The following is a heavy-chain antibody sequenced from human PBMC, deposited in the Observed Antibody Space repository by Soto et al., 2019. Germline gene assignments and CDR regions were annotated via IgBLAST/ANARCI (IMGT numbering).Heavy chain of an antibody. Sequence: PGESLKISCKGSGYSFTSYWIGWVRQMPGKGLEWMGIIYPGDSDTRYSPSFQGQVTISADKSISTAYLQWSSLKASDTATYYCARHDSPSVISYYYGMDVWGQGTTVTVSS. D-gene: IGHD2-15*01. V-gene: IGHV5-51*01. J-gene: IGHJ6*02. CDR1: GYSFTSYW. CDR3: ARHDSPSVISYYYGMDV. CDR2: IYPGDSDT.